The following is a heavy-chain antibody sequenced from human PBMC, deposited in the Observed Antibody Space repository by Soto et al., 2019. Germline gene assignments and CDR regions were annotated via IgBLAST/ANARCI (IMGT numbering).Heavy chain of an antibody. Sequence: QVQLVQSGAEVKKPGSSVKVSCKASGGTFSSYAISWVRQAPGQGLEWMGGIIPIFGTANYAQKFQGRVTITADKSTSTAYMELSSLRSEDTAVYYCAGIAAAGGKTYYYYYYGMDVWGQGTTVTVSS. V-gene: IGHV1-69*06. D-gene: IGHD6-13*01. CDR2: IIPIFGTA. CDR3: AGIAAAGGKTYYYYYYGMDV. J-gene: IGHJ6*02. CDR1: GGTFSSYA.